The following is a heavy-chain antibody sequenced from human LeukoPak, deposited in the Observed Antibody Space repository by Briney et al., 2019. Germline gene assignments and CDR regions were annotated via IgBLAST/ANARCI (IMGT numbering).Heavy chain of an antibody. Sequence: GGSLRLSCTGSGFTFGDHSMSWVRQAPGKGLEWVGLIRRKSNGGTTAYAASVKGRFSISRDDSKSIAYLQMNSLKIEDTAVYYCTRAFLWSGYYIECFEDWGQGTLVTVSS. V-gene: IGHV3-49*04. D-gene: IGHD3-3*01. CDR2: IRRKSNGGTT. CDR3: TRAFLWSGYYIECFED. CDR1: GFTFGDHS. J-gene: IGHJ4*02.